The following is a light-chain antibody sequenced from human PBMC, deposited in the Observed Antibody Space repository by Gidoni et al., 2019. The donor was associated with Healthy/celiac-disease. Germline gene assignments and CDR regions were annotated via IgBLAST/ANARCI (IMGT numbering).Light chain of an antibody. Sequence: QSVLTQPPSASGTPGPRVTISCAGSSSNIGSNYVYWYQQLPGTAPKRLIYRNTQRPSVVPDRFSGSKSGTSASLAISGLRSEDEADYYCAAWDDSLSGYVFGTGTKVTVL. CDR2: RNT. CDR1: SSNIGSNY. CDR3: AAWDDSLSGYV. V-gene: IGLV1-47*01. J-gene: IGLJ1*01.